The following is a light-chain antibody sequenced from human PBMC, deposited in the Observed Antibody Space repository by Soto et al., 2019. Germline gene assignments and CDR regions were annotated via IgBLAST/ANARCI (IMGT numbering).Light chain of an antibody. V-gene: IGLV1-36*01. CDR2: YDD. Sequence: QSVLTQPPSVSEAPRQRVTISCTGSSSNIGNNAVNWYQQLPGKAPKLLIYYDDRLPSGGSDRFSGSKSGTSASLAISGLQSEDEADYYCAAWDDSLTGWVFGGGTKLTVL. CDR3: AAWDDSLTGWV. CDR1: SSNIGNNA. J-gene: IGLJ3*02.